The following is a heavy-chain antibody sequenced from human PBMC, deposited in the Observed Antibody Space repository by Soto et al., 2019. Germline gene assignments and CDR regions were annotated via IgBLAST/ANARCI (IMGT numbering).Heavy chain of an antibody. CDR2: INPNSGNI. V-gene: IGHV1-8*01. J-gene: IGHJ4*02. D-gene: IGHD3-10*01. CDR3: ARGRASGSYYLLDY. Sequence: ASVKVSCKASGNTFTSYDINWVRQATGHGLEWMGWINPNSGNIGYSQKFQGRVTMTRDTAIRTAYMEVSRLRSDDTAVYYCARGRASGSYYLLDYWGQGTLVT. CDR1: GNTFTSYD.